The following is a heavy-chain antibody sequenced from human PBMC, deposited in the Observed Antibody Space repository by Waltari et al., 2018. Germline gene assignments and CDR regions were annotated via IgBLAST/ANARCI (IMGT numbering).Heavy chain of an antibody. CDR2: IYLSGTT. D-gene: IGHD7-27*01. Sequence: QVHLQESGPGLMSPSETLSPTCEVSGASIGTGYYWGWIRQSPGKGLEWVGSIYLSGTTYYNPSLKSRITISIDSSKNQFSLSLGSVIAADTAIYYCARHRDWGSFLFFDQWGRGTPVTVSS. CDR3: ARHRDWGSFLFFDQ. J-gene: IGHJ4*02. V-gene: IGHV4-38-2*01. CDR1: GASIGTGYY.